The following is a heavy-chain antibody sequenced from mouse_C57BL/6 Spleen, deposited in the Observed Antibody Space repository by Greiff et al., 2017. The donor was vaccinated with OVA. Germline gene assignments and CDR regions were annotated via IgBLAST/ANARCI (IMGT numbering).Heavy chain of an antibody. Sequence: QVQLQQSGAELVKPGASVKISCKASGYAFSSYWMNWVKQRPGKGLEWIGQIYPGDGDTNYNGKFKGKATLTADKSSSTAYMQLSSLTSEDSAVYFCARNPFYYGSSRSYWYFDVWGTGTTVTVSS. J-gene: IGHJ1*03. CDR3: ARNPFYYGSSRSYWYFDV. D-gene: IGHD1-1*01. V-gene: IGHV1-80*01. CDR1: GYAFSSYW. CDR2: IYPGDGDT.